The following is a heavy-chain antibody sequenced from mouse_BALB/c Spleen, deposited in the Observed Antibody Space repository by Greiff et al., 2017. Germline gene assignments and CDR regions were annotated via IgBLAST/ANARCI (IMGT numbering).Heavy chain of an antibody. V-gene: IGHV5-4*02. Sequence: DVKLVESGGGLVKPGGSLKLSCAASGFTFSDYYMYWVRQTPEKRLEWVATISDGGSYTYYPDSVKGRFTISRDNAKNNLYLQMSRLKSEDTAMYYCAREDSTEWFAYWGQGTLVTVSA. J-gene: IGHJ3*01. D-gene: IGHD2-5*01. CDR3: AREDSTEWFAY. CDR2: ISDGGSYT. CDR1: GFTFSDYY.